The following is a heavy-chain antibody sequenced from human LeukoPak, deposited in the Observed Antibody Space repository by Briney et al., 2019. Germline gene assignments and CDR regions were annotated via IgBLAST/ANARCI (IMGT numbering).Heavy chain of an antibody. V-gene: IGHV4-39*01. CDR2: SDDSGRT. CDR3: TTRDWIWNGEHDY. CDR1: GGSIARSHYY. Sequence: SETLSLTCAVSGGSIARSHYYWSWIRQPPGKGLEWIGSSDDSGRTYYNPSLKGRVTISVDTSKNQFSLKVNSVTAADTAVYYWTTRDWIWNGEHDYWGQGTLVTVSS. D-gene: IGHD1-1*01. J-gene: IGHJ4*02.